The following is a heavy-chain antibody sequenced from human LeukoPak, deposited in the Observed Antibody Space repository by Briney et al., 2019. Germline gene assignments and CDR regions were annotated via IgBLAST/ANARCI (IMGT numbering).Heavy chain of an antibody. CDR1: GGSISSSACY. Sequence: SETLSLTCTVSGGSISSSACYWGWIRQSPGRGLEWIGDVYYSGSTFYNPSLMSRVTISADTSMNQFSLKLSSVTAADTAVYYCARHSFYYYYYIDVWGKGTTVIVSS. CDR2: VYYSGST. V-gene: IGHV4-39*01. J-gene: IGHJ6*03. CDR3: ARHSFYYYYYIDV.